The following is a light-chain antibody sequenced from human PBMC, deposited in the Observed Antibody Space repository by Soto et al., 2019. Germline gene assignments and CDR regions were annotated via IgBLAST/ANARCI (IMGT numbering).Light chain of an antibody. Sequence: DIQMTQSPATLSASVGDRLTITCRASQNVSRRLAWYQQKPGKAPKLLIYDASTLENGVPSRFSGSGSGTELTLTISGLQPDDFATYYCQQYNGYSFYTNSFGQGTKVDIK. J-gene: IGKJ2*03. CDR1: QNVSRR. V-gene: IGKV1-5*01. CDR2: DAS. CDR3: QQYNGYSFYTNS.